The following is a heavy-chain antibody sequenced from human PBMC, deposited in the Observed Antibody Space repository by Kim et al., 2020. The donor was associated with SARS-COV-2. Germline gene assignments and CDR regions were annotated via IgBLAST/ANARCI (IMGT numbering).Heavy chain of an antibody. Sequence: SETLSLTCTVSGGSISSYYWSWIRQPAGKGLEWIGRIYTSGSTNYNPSLKSRVTMSVDTSKNQFSLKLSSVTAADTAVYYCARERQFILIAAAGANWFDPWGQGTLVTVSS. CDR3: ARERQFILIAAAGANWFDP. CDR1: GGSISSYY. D-gene: IGHD6-13*01. V-gene: IGHV4-4*07. CDR2: IYTSGST. J-gene: IGHJ5*02.